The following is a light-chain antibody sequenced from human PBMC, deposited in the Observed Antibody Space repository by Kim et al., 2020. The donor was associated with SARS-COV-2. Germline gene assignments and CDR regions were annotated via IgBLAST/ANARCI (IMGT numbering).Light chain of an antibody. CDR2: ATS. CDR3: QQYHRYPNP. CDR1: QDINNH. J-gene: IGKJ2*01. Sequence: DIQLTQAPSSLSASIGDRVTITCRASQDINNHLAWIQQRPGRAPQALIFATSTLQSGVPSKFSGRGSGTDFTLTVSNLQPADFASYFCQQYHRYPNPFGRGTKLEI. V-gene: IGKV1-16*02.